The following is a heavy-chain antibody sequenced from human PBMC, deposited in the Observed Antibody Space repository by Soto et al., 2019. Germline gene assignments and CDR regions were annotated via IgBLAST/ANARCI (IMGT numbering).Heavy chain of an antibody. J-gene: IGHJ3*02. V-gene: IGHV3-48*01. D-gene: IGHD1-26*01. Sequence: EVQLVESGGGLVQPGGSLRLSCAASEFTFSDYIMNWVRQAPGKGLEWVSYISSTSSTIYYADPVKGRFTISRDNAKNSLYLQMNSLRAEDTAVYYCAREWEPDAFDIWGQGTMVTVSS. CDR3: AREWEPDAFDI. CDR1: EFTFSDYI. CDR2: ISSTSSTI.